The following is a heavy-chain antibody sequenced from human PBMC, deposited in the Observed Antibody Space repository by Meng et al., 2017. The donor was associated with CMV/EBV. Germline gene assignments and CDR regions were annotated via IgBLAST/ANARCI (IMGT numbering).Heavy chain of an antibody. J-gene: IGHJ6*02. V-gene: IGHV3-21*01. CDR2: ISSGSSYI. Sequence: GESLKISCAASGFTFSSYSMNWVRQAPGKGLEWVSSISSGSSYIYYADSVKGRFTISRDNAKNSLYLQMNSLRAEDTAVYYCARDQYYYGSGTSPGIYYYYGMDVWGQGTTVTVSS. CDR3: ARDQYYYGSGTSPGIYYYYGMDV. CDR1: GFTFSSYS. D-gene: IGHD3-10*01.